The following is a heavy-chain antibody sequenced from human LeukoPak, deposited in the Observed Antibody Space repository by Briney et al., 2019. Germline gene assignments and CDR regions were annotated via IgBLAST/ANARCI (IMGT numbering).Heavy chain of an antibody. J-gene: IGHJ5*02. CDR2: IIPIFGTA. CDR1: GGTFSSYA. D-gene: IGHD6-13*01. V-gene: IGHV1-69*01. Sequence: SVKVSCKASGGTFSSYAISWVRQAPGQGLEWMGGIIPIFGTANYAQKFQGRVTITADESTSTAYMELSSLRSEDTAVYYCARDLDPGIAAAGLDPWGQGTLVTVSS. CDR3: ARDLDPGIAAAGLDP.